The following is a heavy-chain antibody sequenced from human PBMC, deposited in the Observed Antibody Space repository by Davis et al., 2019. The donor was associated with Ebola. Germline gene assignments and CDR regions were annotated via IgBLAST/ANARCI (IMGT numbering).Heavy chain of an antibody. Sequence: PGGSLRLSCAASGFTISAYAMTWVRQAPGRGLECVSSISGSGGGDTTYYADSVKGRFTLSRDNSRNTLFLQMNSLRVEDTALYYCARDLMLYGDQFPEIDYWGQGTLVTVSS. D-gene: IGHD3-16*02. CDR3: ARDLMLYGDQFPEIDY. J-gene: IGHJ4*02. V-gene: IGHV3-23*01. CDR2: ISGSGGGDTT. CDR1: GFTISAYA.